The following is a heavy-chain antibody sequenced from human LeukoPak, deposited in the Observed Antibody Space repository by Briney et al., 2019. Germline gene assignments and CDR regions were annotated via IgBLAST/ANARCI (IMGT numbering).Heavy chain of an antibody. CDR2: IYYSGST. CDR3: ARLVITATGDAFDI. CDR1: GGSISSYY. V-gene: IGHV4-59*01. D-gene: IGHD3-22*01. Sequence: PSETLSLTSTVSGGSISSYYWSWIRQPPGKGLEWIGYIYYSGSTNYNPSLKSRVTISVATSKNQFSLKLSSVTAADTAVYYCARLVITATGDAFDIWGQGTMVTVSS. J-gene: IGHJ3*02.